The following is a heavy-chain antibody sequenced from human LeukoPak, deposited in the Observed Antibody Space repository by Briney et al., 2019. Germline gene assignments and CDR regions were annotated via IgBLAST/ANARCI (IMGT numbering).Heavy chain of an antibody. D-gene: IGHD1-26*01. J-gene: IGHJ4*02. V-gene: IGHV3-30-3*01. CDR1: GYTFSSYA. Sequence: PGVSLTLSCAASGYTFSSYAMHWVRQSPGKGLEWVADITYDGSNKYYADSAKARFTIPRHNPKNTMYLQMNSLGAGETAVYYCARDRLIVGRSSFDYWGEGTLVTVSS. CDR2: ITYDGSNK. CDR3: ARDRLIVGRSSFDY.